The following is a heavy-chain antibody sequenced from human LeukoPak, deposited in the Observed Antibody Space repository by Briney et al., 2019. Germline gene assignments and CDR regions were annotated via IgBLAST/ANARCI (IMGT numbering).Heavy chain of an antibody. Sequence: SETLSLTCAVYGGSFSGYYWSWIRQPPGKGLEWIGEINHSGSTNYNPSLKSRVTISVDTSKNQFSLKLSSVTAADTAVYYCARSTSSWYGGNWFDPWGQGTLVTASS. CDR3: ARSTSSWYGGNWFDP. V-gene: IGHV4-34*01. J-gene: IGHJ5*02. CDR2: INHSGST. CDR1: GGSFSGYY. D-gene: IGHD6-13*01.